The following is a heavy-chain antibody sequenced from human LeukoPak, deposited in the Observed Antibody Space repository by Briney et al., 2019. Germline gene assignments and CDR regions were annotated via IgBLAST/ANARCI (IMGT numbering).Heavy chain of an antibody. J-gene: IGHJ4*02. CDR3: ARDLREAYYDFWSSYYSSSYLDY. Sequence: GGSLRLSCAASGFIFSSYAMSWVRQAPGKGLEWVSAISGSGGSTYYADSVKGRFTISRDNAKNTLYLQMNSLRAEDTAVYYCARDLREAYYDFWSSYYSSSYLDYWGQGTLVTVSS. CDR2: ISGSGGST. V-gene: IGHV3-23*01. CDR1: GFIFSSYA. D-gene: IGHD3-3*01.